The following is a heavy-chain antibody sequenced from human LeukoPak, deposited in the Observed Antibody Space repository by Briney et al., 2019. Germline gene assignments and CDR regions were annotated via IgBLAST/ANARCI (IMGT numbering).Heavy chain of an antibody. CDR2: ISYTGTT. Sequence: SETLSLTCTVSGGSIGSSAYSWGWIRQPPGKGLEWIVSISYTGTTYYNPSLKSRVTISLDTSKNQSSLKLISVTAADTALYYCAREGPHGSGIFYNPLDYWGQGALVIVSS. CDR1: GGSIGSSAYS. CDR3: AREGPHGSGIFYNPLDY. D-gene: IGHD3-10*01. J-gene: IGHJ4*02. V-gene: IGHV4-39*02.